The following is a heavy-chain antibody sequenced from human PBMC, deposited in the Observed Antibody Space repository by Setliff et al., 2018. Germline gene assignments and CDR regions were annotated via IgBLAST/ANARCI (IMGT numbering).Heavy chain of an antibody. CDR3: FGAGTCSH. J-gene: IGHJ4*02. CDR2: INPHGSEK. D-gene: IGHD3-10*01. Sequence: GGSLRLSCTASGLSYINDWVSWVRQAPGKGLEWLASINPHGSEKYYADSVKGRFTISRDNARNSLSLQMNSLRTEDTAVYYCFGAGTCSHWGQGTLVTVSS. V-gene: IGHV3-7*01. CDR1: GLSYINDW.